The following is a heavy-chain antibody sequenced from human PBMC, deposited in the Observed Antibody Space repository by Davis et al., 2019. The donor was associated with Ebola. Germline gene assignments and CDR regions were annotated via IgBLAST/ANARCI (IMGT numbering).Heavy chain of an antibody. CDR3: ARGGVVVPAALDY. CDR1: GFIFSSYW. V-gene: IGHV3-74*01. J-gene: IGHJ4*02. Sequence: HTGGSLRLSCAASGFIFSSYWMHWVRQAPGKGLVWVSRINSDGSSTSYADSVKGRFTISRDNAKNTLYLQMNSLRAEDTAVYYCARGGVVVPAALDYWGQGTLVTVSS. D-gene: IGHD2-2*01. CDR2: INSDGSST.